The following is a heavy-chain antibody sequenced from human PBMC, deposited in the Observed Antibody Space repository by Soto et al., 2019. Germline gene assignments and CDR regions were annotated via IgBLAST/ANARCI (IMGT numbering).Heavy chain of an antibody. CDR1: GSTXTSNG. Sequence: XSXKVSCKVSGSTXTSNGIACVRQAPGQGLEWMGWIITYNENMDSATKFQDRLTMTTDTSTTTAYMELSNLRSYDTALYYCAYVGGTTTGEYYFDLWGQGTPGTVSS. CDR3: AYVGGTTTGEYYFDL. CDR2: IITYNENM. J-gene: IGHJ4*02. V-gene: IGHV1-18*04. D-gene: IGHD1-26*01.